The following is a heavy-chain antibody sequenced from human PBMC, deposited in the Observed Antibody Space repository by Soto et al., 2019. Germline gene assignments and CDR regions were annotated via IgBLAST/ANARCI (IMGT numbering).Heavy chain of an antibody. CDR3: ARIAVRYEAFDI. V-gene: IGHV1-69*02. Sequence: AASVKVSCKASGGTFSSYTISWVRQAPGQGLEWMGRIIPILGIANYAQKFRGRVTITADKSTSTAYMELSSLRSEDTAVYYCARIAVRYEAFDIWGQGTMVTVSS. D-gene: IGHD3-10*01. CDR1: GGTFSSYT. J-gene: IGHJ3*02. CDR2: IIPILGIA.